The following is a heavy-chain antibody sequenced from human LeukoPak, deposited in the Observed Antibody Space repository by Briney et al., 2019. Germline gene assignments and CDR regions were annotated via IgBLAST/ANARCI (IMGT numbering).Heavy chain of an antibody. J-gene: IGHJ4*02. D-gene: IGHD3-22*01. Sequence: ASVKVSCKASGYTFTSYGISWVRQAPRQGLEWMGWISAYNGNTNYAQKLQGRVTMTTDTSTSTAYMELRSLRSDDTAVYYCARFSYYDSSGYYPGFDYWGQGTLVTVSS. V-gene: IGHV1-18*01. CDR3: ARFSYYDSSGYYPGFDY. CDR1: GYTFTSYG. CDR2: ISAYNGNT.